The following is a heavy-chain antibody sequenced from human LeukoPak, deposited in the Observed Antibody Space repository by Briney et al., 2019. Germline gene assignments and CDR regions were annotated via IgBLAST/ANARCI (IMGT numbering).Heavy chain of an antibody. Sequence: SAPLSLPCSVSEGSFSTSDYYWGGIRQSPVKGLEWIGDVFYTGKTNYTPSLTGRATISIDTSKNQFSLKLTYVTAADSAVYYCARVFDSWGQGTQVTVSS. CDR3: ARVFDS. J-gene: IGHJ4*02. V-gene: IGHV4-39*07. CDR1: EGSFSTSDYY. CDR2: VFYTGKT.